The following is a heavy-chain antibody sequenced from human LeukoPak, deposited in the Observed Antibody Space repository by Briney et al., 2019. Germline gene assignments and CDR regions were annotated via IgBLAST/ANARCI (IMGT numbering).Heavy chain of an antibody. CDR1: GFTVSSNS. CDR2: IYTGGST. Sequence: PGGSLRLSCAVSGFTVSSNSMNWVRQAPGKGLEWVSVIYTGGSTYYADSVKARFIISRDNSKNTLYLQMNSLRAEDTAVYYCAQGRGNWYDSSGYSLEVDYWGQGTLVTVSS. J-gene: IGHJ4*02. CDR3: AQGRGNWYDSSGYSLEVDY. V-gene: IGHV3-66*01. D-gene: IGHD3-22*01.